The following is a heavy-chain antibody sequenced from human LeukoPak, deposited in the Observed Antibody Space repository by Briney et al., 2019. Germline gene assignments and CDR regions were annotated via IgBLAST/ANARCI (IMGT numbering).Heavy chain of an antibody. D-gene: IGHD3-22*01. CDR2: ISSDGEDI. Sequence: PGWSLRLSCAASGFPFTAYSVNWVRQAPGKGLEWISYISSDGEDIYYADSVKGRFTISRDNAKNSLSLQMDSLRVEDTAIYYCARDRLPHHYDNSDYFGTFDNWGQGTLVTVSS. CDR1: GFPFTAYS. V-gene: IGHV3-21*01. J-gene: IGHJ4*02. CDR3: ARDRLPHHYDNSDYFGTFDN.